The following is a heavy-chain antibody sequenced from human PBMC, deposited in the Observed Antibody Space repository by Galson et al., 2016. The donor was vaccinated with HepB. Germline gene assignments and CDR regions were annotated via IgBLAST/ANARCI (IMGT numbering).Heavy chain of an antibody. CDR3: ARSGDFRSGYSGYGMDV. D-gene: IGHD3-3*01. Sequence: SLRLSCAASGFTFSFYGLHWVRQAPGRGLEWVSVVYAGGTTKYYADSVKGRFTISRDNSKNTLYLQMNSLRGEDTALYYCARSGDFRSGYSGYGMDVWGPGTTVTVSS. CDR2: VYAGGTTK. CDR1: GFTFSFYG. V-gene: IGHV3-NL1*01. J-gene: IGHJ6*02.